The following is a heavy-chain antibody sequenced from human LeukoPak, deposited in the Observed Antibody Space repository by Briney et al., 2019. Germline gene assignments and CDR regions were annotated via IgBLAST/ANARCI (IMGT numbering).Heavy chain of an antibody. CDR1: GFNFGSYV. V-gene: IGHV3-23*01. D-gene: IGHD3-10*01. J-gene: IGHJ4*02. CDR3: AKVTYGSGTYGAFDY. Sequence: PGGSLRLSCVGTGFNFGSYVMSWVRQAPGKGLEWVSCIRGSGTSTYYADSVKGRFTISRDNSKNTLYLQMNSLRAEDTAVYYCAKVTYGSGTYGAFDYWGQGTLVTVSS. CDR2: IRGSGTST.